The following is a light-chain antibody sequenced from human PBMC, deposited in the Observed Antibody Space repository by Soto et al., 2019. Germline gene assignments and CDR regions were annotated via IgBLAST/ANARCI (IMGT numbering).Light chain of an antibody. CDR3: SSFTGPTTLDV. CDR2: DNN. J-gene: IGLJ1*01. Sequence: QSVLTQPPSVSAAPGQKVTISCSGSSSNIGNNYVSWYQQLPGTAPKLLIFDNNRRPSGIPDRFSGSKSGTSATLGITGLQTGDEADYYCSSFTGPTTLDVFGTGTKVTVL. V-gene: IGLV1-51*01. CDR1: SSNIGNNY.